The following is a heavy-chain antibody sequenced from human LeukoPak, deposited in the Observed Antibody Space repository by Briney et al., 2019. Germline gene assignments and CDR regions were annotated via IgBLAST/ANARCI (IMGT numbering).Heavy chain of an antibody. Sequence: SETLSLTCTVSGDSISRSSYYWTWIRQPPGKGLEWMGYTYFTGSTYYNPSLQSRLIISADTSMTQFSLRLRSVTAADTAVYYCARVSFTYGPLDSWGPGILVTVSS. J-gene: IGHJ4*02. V-gene: IGHV4-39*07. CDR1: GDSISRSSYY. CDR3: ARVSFTYGPLDS. CDR2: TYFTGST. D-gene: IGHD4-17*01.